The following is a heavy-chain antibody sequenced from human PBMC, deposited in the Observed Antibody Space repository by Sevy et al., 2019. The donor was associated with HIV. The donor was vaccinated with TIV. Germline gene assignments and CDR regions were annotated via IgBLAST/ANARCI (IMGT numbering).Heavy chain of an antibody. J-gene: IGHJ4*02. CDR1: GGSISSSSYY. CDR2: IYYSGST. Sequence: QSQTLSLTCTVSGGSISSSSYYWGWIRQPPGKGLEWIGSIYYSGSTYYNPSLKSRVTISVDTSKNQFSLKLSSVTAADTAVYYCAREDYYDSSGYYYDYWGQGTLVTVSS. CDR3: AREDYYDSSGYYYDY. D-gene: IGHD3-22*01. V-gene: IGHV4-39*02.